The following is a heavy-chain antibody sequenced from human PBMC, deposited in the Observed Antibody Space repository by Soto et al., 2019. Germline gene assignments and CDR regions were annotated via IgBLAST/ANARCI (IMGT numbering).Heavy chain of an antibody. V-gene: IGHV4-31*03. J-gene: IGHJ5*02. CDR1: GGSISGGGYY. CDR2: IYYNGNT. Sequence: SETLSLGCTVSGGSISGGGYYWSWIRQHRGKGLEWIGYIYYNGNTYYNPSLKSRITISLDTSKNQFSLKLTSVTAADTAVYYCAGGSSKSWFDPWGQGTLVTVS. D-gene: IGHD6-6*01. CDR3: AGGSSKSWFDP.